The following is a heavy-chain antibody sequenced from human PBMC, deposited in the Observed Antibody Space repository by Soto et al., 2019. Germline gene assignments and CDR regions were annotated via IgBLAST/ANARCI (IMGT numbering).Heavy chain of an antibody. CDR1: GFTFSSYA. D-gene: IGHD5-12*01. CDR3: AKRPQDSGYPDY. J-gene: IGHJ4*02. CDR2: ISGSGGST. Sequence: EVQLLESGGGLVQPGGSLRLSCAASGFTFSSYARSWVRQAPGKGLEWVSAISGSGGSTYYADSVKGRFTISRDNSKNTLYLQINSLRAEDTAVYYCAKRPQDSGYPDYWGQGTLVTVSS. V-gene: IGHV3-23*01.